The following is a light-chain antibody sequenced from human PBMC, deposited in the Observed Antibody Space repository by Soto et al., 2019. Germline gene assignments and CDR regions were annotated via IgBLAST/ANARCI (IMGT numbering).Light chain of an antibody. V-gene: IGLV1-40*03. Sequence: QSALTQPPSVSGAPEHSVTISCTGSGSNIGAGYEVHWYQQLPGVAPKLLIFDTINRPSGVPGRFSGSKSGASASLAITGLLPEDEADFFCQSFDTNLNAVLFGGGTQLTVL. CDR2: DTI. CDR1: GSNIGAGYE. CDR3: QSFDTNLNAVL. J-gene: IGLJ2*01.